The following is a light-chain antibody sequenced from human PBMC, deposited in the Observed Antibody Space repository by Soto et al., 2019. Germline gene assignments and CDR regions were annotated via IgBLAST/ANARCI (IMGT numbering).Light chain of an antibody. CDR1: QSLSSSY. V-gene: IGKV3-20*01. CDR2: GAS. J-gene: IGKJ4*01. CDR3: QQYGSSPLT. Sequence: EIMLTQSPGTLSLSPGERATLSCRASQSLSSSYLAWYQQKPGQAPRVLIYGASSRATGIPDRFSGSGSGTDFTLTITRLEPEDFAIYYCQQYGSSPLTFGGGTRVEIK.